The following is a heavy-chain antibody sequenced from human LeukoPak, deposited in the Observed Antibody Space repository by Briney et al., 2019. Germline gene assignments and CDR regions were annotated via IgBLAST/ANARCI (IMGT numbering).Heavy chain of an antibody. D-gene: IGHD3-16*01. CDR1: GGSFTSYY. V-gene: IGHV4-4*09. Sequence: SETLSLTCTVSGGSFTSYYWSWIRQPPGKGLEWIGYIYTSGSTNYNPSLKSRVTISVDTSKNQFSLKLSSVTAADTAMYFCARALSLQAFDIWGQGTMVTVSS. CDR3: ARALSLQAFDI. J-gene: IGHJ3*02. CDR2: IYTSGST.